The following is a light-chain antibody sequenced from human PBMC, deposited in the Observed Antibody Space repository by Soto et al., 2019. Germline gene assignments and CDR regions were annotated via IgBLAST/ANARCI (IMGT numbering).Light chain of an antibody. Sequence: QSALTQPPSASGTPGQRITISCSGSSSNIESHTVNWYQQVPGAAPKLLINTNNQRPSGVPDRFSGPNSGASASLAISGLQPEDEATYDCATWDDGRKGVFGTETKVTGL. CDR1: SSNIESHT. CDR3: ATWDDGRKGV. CDR2: TNN. J-gene: IGLJ1*01. V-gene: IGLV1-44*01.